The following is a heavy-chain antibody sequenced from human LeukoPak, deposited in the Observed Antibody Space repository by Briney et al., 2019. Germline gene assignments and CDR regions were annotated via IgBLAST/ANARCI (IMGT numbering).Heavy chain of an antibody. J-gene: IGHJ4*02. D-gene: IGHD5-12*01. CDR3: ARVTKDSGSNYFDY. Sequence: GGSLRLSCAASGFTFSSYSMNWVRQAPGKGLEWVSSISSSSSYICYADSVKGRFTISRDNARNSLYLQMNSLRAEDTAVYYCARVTKDSGSNYFDYWGQGTLVTVSS. CDR2: ISSSSSYI. V-gene: IGHV3-21*01. CDR1: GFTFSSYS.